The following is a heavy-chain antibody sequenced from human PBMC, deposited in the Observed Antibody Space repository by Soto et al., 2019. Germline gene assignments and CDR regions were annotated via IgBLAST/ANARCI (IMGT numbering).Heavy chain of an antibody. J-gene: IGHJ5*01. CDR2: INAGNGNT. CDR3: AIEGRIAAQNWFDS. D-gene: IGHD6-6*01. V-gene: IGHV1-3*01. CDR1: GYTFTNYI. Sequence: ASVKVSCKASGYTFTNYIMHWVRQAPGQRLEWMGWINAGNGNTKYSQKFQGRVTFTRDTSASTAYMELSSLRSEDTAVYYCAIEGRIAAQNWFDSWGEGTLVTGSS.